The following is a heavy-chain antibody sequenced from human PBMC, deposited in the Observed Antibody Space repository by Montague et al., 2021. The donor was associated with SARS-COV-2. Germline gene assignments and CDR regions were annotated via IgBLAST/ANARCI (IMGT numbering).Heavy chain of an antibody. CDR2: IFQSGIT. Sequence: SETLSLTCTVSGGSISSYYWSWIRQSPGKGLEWMGYIFQSGITDYNPSLKSRVTISVDMSKNQFSLQLNYVTAADSAVYYCARTEYNWNDRFDPWGQGTLVTVSS. J-gene: IGHJ5*02. V-gene: IGHV4-59*13. CDR1: GGSISSYY. D-gene: IGHD1-20*01. CDR3: ARTEYNWNDRFDP.